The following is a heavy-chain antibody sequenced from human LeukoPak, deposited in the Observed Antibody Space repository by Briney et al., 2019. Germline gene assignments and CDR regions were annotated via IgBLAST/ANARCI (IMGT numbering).Heavy chain of an antibody. Sequence: PSQTLSLTCTVSGASINSGDYGWRWIRQPPGKGLERMGYISHSGSTYFNPSLKSRVTISVDTSKNHFSLKLSSVTAADTAVYYCAREIYKYGWYYFDYWGQGTLVTVSS. CDR2: ISHSGST. V-gene: IGHV4-30-4*08. D-gene: IGHD5-24*01. CDR1: GASINSGDYG. CDR3: AREIYKYGWYYFDY. J-gene: IGHJ4*02.